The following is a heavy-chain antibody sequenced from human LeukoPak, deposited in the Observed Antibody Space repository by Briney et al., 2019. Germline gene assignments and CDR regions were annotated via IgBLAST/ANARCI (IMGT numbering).Heavy chain of an antibody. D-gene: IGHD3-3*01. CDR2: IYYSGST. V-gene: IGHV4-59*01. Sequence: PSETLSLTCTVSGGSISSYYWSWIRQPPGKGLEWIGYIYYSGSTNYNPSLKSRVTISVDTSKNQFSLKLSSVTAADTAVHYCARAGRDYDFWSGYNYYYGMDVWGQGTTVTVSS. CDR1: GGSISSYY. J-gene: IGHJ6*02. CDR3: ARAGRDYDFWSGYNYYYGMDV.